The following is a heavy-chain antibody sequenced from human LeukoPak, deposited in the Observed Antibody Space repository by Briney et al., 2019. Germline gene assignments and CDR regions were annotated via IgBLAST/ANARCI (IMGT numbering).Heavy chain of an antibody. D-gene: IGHD3-22*01. Sequence: PSETLSLTCTVSGGTISSSTYHWVWIRQPPGKGLEWIGSIYYSGIIYYNPSLKSRVTISVDTSKNQFSLKLSSVTAADTAVYYCARHVGGYLYYYYMDVWGKGTTVTISS. CDR1: GGTISSSTYH. CDR2: IYYSGII. J-gene: IGHJ6*03. V-gene: IGHV4-39*01. CDR3: ARHVGGYLYYYYMDV.